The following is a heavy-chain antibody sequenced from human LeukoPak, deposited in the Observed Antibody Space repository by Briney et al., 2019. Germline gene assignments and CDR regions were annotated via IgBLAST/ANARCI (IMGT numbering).Heavy chain of an antibody. CDR1: GFTFSSYG. CDR3: AKDFSANMITFGGVIVPPFDY. V-gene: IGHV3-30*02. D-gene: IGHD3-16*02. CDR2: IRYDGSSK. J-gene: IGHJ4*02. Sequence: PGGSLRLSCAASGFTFSSYGMHWVRQAPGKGLEWVAFIRYDGSSKYYADSVKGRFTISRDNSKNTLYLQMNSLRAEDTAVYYCAKDFSANMITFGGVIVPPFDYWGQGTLVTVSS.